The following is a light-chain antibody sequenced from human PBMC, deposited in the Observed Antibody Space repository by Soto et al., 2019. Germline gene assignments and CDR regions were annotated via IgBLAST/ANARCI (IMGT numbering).Light chain of an antibody. Sequence: IQMTQSPASLSASVGDKVTITCRASHDIRNDLAWYQQKPGKAPKLLIYATSTLQVGVPSRFSGSGPGTDFTLSISSLQPEDFATYYCLQDHNFLTFGPGTKVHF. CDR2: ATS. CDR1: HDIRND. CDR3: LQDHNFLT. V-gene: IGKV1-6*01. J-gene: IGKJ3*01.